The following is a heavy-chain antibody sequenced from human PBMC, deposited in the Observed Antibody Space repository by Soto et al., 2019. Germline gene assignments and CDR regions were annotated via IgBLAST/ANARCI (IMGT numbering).Heavy chain of an antibody. CDR2: ISGSVSST. D-gene: IGHD6-19*01. CDR3: AKSPGSGWAYYYYGMDV. Sequence: EVQLLESGGGLVQPGGSLRLSCAASGFTFSSYAMSWVRQAPGKGLEWVSAISGSVSSTHYADSVKGRFTISRDNSKNTLYLQMNSLRAEDTAVYYCAKSPGSGWAYYYYGMDVWGQGTTVTVSS. J-gene: IGHJ6*02. CDR1: GFTFSSYA. V-gene: IGHV3-23*01.